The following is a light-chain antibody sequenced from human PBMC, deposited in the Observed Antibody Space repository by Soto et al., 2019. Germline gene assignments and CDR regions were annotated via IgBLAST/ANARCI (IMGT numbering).Light chain of an antibody. V-gene: IGLV2-14*01. CDR2: DVS. CDR1: SSDVGGYNY. CDR3: SSYTSSSTQYV. J-gene: IGLJ1*01. Sequence: QAVVTQPASVSGSPGQSIAISCTGTSSDVGGYNYVSWYQQHPGKAPKLLIYDVSNRPSGVSNRFSGSKSGNTASLTISGLQTEDEADYYCSSYTSSSTQYVFGTGTKLTVL.